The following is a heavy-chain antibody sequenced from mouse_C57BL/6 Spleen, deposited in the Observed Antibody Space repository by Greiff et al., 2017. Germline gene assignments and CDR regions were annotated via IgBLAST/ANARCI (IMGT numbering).Heavy chain of an antibody. CDR2: IRNKANGYTT. CDR3: ARYKRDGYYGYAMDY. CDR1: GFTFTDYY. Sequence: EVQLQESGGGLVQPGGSLSLSCAASGFTFTDYYMSWVRQPPGKALEWLGFIRNKANGYTTEYSASVKGRFTISRDNSQSILYLQMNALRAEDSATYYCARYKRDGYYGYAMDYWGQGTSVTVSS. V-gene: IGHV7-3*01. D-gene: IGHD2-3*01. J-gene: IGHJ4*01.